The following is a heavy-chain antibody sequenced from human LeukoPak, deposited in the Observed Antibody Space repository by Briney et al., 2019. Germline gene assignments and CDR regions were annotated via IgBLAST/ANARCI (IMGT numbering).Heavy chain of an antibody. V-gene: IGHV1-18*01. Sequence: ASVKVSCKASGYTFTSYDINWVRQAPGQGLEWMGWISAYNGDTNYAQKLQGRVTMTTDTSTSTAYMELRSLRSDDTAVYYCARCLESSGWYWYFDLWGRGTLVTVSS. CDR3: ARCLESSGWYWYFDL. J-gene: IGHJ2*01. D-gene: IGHD6-19*01. CDR1: GYTFTSYD. CDR2: ISAYNGDT.